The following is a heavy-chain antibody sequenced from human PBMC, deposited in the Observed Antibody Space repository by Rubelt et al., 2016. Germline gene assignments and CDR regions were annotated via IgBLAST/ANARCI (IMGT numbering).Heavy chain of an antibody. D-gene: IGHD2-2*02. Sequence: QVQLVQSGAEVKKPGASVKVSCKASGYTFTNYDINWVRQATGQGLEWMGWMNPNSGNTGYAQKFQGRVTMTRNTSISTAYMDLSSLRSEDKAVYYCARLPIGYCSRTSCDNSGLDVWGQGTTVTVSS. CDR1: GYTFTNYD. V-gene: IGHV1-8*01. J-gene: IGHJ6*02. CDR3: ARLPIGYCSRTSCDNSGLDV. CDR2: MNPNSGNT.